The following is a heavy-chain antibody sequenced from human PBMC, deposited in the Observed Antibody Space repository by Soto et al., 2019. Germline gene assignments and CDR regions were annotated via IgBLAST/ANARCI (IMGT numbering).Heavy chain of an antibody. CDR1: GGSISSSSYY. J-gene: IGHJ6*02. D-gene: IGHD4-17*01. V-gene: IGHV4-39*02. CDR2: IYYSGST. Sequence: SETLSLTCTVSGGSISSSSYYWGWIRQPPGKGLEWIGSIYYSGSTYYNPSLKSRVTISVDTSKNQFSLKLSSVTAADTAVYYCAREYGDYPHYYYGMDVWGQGTTVTVSS. CDR3: AREYGDYPHYYYGMDV.